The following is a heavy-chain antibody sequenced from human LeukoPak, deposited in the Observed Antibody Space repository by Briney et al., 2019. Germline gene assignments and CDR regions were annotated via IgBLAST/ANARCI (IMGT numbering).Heavy chain of an antibody. Sequence: GGSLRLSCAASGFTFSTYWMSWVRQAPGKGLEWVANIKQDGDEKYYVDSVKGRFTISRDNAKNSLYLQMNSLRVEDTAVYYCARDGRPLDYWGQGTLVTVSS. CDR2: IKQDGDEK. V-gene: IGHV3-7*03. CDR3: ARDGRPLDY. CDR1: GFTFSTYW. J-gene: IGHJ4*02.